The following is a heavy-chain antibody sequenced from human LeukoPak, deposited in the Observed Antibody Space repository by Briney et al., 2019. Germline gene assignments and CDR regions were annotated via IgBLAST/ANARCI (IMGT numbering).Heavy chain of an antibody. V-gene: IGHV3-74*01. CDR2: INSDGSST. Sequence: GSLILSCAASGFTFSSYWMHWVRPAPGKGLVWVSRINSDGSSTSYADSVKGRFTISRDNAKNTLYLQMNSLRAEDAAVYYCARVLANSDFDYWGQGTLVTVSS. J-gene: IGHJ4*02. CDR3: ARVLANSDFDY. CDR1: GFTFSSYW. D-gene: IGHD2/OR15-2a*01.